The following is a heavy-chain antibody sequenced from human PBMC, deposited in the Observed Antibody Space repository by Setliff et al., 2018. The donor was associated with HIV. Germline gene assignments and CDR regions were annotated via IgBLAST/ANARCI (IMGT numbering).Heavy chain of an antibody. V-gene: IGHV3-7*01. CDR3: AKVQGTWYGGKGTFDY. D-gene: IGHD6-13*01. Sequence: PGGSLRLSCAASGFSFSNSWMTWVRQAPGKGLEWVATIKEDGREKYYVGSVKGRFTISRDNAKRSLYLQMNRLKTDDTAFYYCAKVQGTWYGGKGTFDYWGQGTLVTVSS. CDR1: GFSFSNSW. CDR2: IKEDGREK. J-gene: IGHJ4*02.